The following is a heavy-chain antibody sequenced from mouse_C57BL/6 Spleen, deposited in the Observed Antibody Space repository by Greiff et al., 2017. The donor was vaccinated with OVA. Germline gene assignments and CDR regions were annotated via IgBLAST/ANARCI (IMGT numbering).Heavy chain of an antibody. Sequence: QVQLQQSGAELVRPGTSVKLSCKASGYTFTSYWMHWVKQRPGQGLEWIGVIDPSDSYTNYNQKFKGKATLTVDTSSSTAYMQLSSLTSEDSAVYYCARGYYYGSSSYAMDYWGQGTSVTVSS. J-gene: IGHJ4*01. CDR2: IDPSDSYT. CDR3: ARGYYYGSSSYAMDY. V-gene: IGHV1-59*01. CDR1: GYTFTSYW. D-gene: IGHD1-1*01.